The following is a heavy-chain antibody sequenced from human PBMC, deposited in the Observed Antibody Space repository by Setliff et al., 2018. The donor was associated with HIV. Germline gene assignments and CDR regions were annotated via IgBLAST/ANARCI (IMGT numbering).Heavy chain of an antibody. J-gene: IGHJ4*02. CDR3: ATVVPAAHFDY. CDR1: GFTFSNYG. Sequence: PGGSLRLSCAASGFTFSNYGMNWVRQAPGKGLEWVSYISDSSSTIYYAGSVRGRFTISRDNARNSLYLQMNSLRAEDTAVYYCATVVPAAHFDYWGQGTLVTVSS. V-gene: IGHV3-48*01. CDR2: ISDSSSTI. D-gene: IGHD2-15*01.